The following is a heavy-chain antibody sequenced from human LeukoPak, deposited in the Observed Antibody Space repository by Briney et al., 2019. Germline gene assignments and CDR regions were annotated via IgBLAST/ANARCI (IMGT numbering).Heavy chain of an antibody. D-gene: IGHD6-19*01. V-gene: IGHV3-23*01. J-gene: IGHJ1*01. CDR2: ISGSGGST. Sequence: GGSLRPSCAASRFTFSSYAMSWIRQAPGKGLEWVSAISGSGGSTYYADSVKGRFTSSRDNSKNTLYLQMNSVRAEDTVVYYCAKEQWLGQYFQHWGQGTLVTVSS. CDR3: AKEQWLGQYFQH. CDR1: RFTFSSYA.